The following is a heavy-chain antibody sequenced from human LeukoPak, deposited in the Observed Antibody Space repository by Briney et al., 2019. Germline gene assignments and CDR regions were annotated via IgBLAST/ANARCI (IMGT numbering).Heavy chain of an antibody. CDR1: GGSFSSYY. V-gene: IGHV4-59*01. CDR3: ARDVGAMSNGGAFDI. CDR2: IYYSGST. J-gene: IGHJ3*02. D-gene: IGHD5-12*01. Sequence: SETLSLTCTVSGGSFSSYYWSWIRQPPGKGLEWIGYIYYSGSTNSNPSLKSRVTISVDTSKNQFSLNLSSVTAADTAVYYCARDVGAMSNGGAFDIWGQGTMVTVSS.